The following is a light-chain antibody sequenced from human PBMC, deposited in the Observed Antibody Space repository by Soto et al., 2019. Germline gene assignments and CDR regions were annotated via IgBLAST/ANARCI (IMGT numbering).Light chain of an antibody. V-gene: IGLV2-11*01. CDR2: DVN. CDR1: SSDVGAYHY. J-gene: IGLJ2*01. CDR3: CSYAGSYSVV. Sequence: QSVLTQPRSVSGSPGQSVTISCTGTSSDVGAYHYVSWYQQHPGKAPKLMIYDVNKRPSGVPDRFSGSKSGNTASLTISGLQAEDEADYYCCSYAGSYSVVFGGGTKLTVL.